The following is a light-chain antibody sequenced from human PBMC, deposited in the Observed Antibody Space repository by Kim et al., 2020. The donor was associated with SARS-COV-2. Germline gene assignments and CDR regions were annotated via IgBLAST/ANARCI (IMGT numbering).Light chain of an antibody. CDR3: QQYNNLQAIT. V-gene: IGKV1-33*01. CDR2: DAS. Sequence: SVGDSVNITCQASQDIRKFLNWYQHKPGKAPELLISDASTLRTGVPSRFSGSASGTHFTFTISHLQPEDIATYYCQQYNNLQAITFGQGTRLEIK. CDR1: QDIRKF. J-gene: IGKJ5*01.